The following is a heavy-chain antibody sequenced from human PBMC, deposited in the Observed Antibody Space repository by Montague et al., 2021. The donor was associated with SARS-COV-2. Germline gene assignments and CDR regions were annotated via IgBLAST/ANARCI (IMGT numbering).Heavy chain of an antibody. J-gene: IGHJ3*01. CDR1: GGSISSSD. CDR3: ARETMTGDAFDV. CDR2: FYSSGIT. V-gene: IGHV4-59*12. D-gene: IGHD1-14*01. Sequence: SETLSLTCAVSGGSISSSDWGWIRQPPGKGLEWIGFFYSSGITDSSPSFKSRVSISLDTSKNQVSLKLRSVTTADTAVYYCARETMTGDAFDVWGQGTMVTVSP.